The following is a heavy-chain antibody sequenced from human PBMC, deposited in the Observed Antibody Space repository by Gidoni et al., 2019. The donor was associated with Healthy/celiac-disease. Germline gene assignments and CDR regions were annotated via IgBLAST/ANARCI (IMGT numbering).Heavy chain of an antibody. D-gene: IGHD2-2*01. CDR2: ISSSSSYT. Sequence: QVQLVESGGGLVKPGGSLRLSCAASGFTFSDYYMSWIRQAPGKGLELVSYISSSSSYTNYADSVKGRFTISRDNAKNSLYLQMNSLRAEDTAVYYCARERNCSSTSCYNGDYYYYMDVWGKGTTVTVSS. V-gene: IGHV3-11*06. CDR1: GFTFSDYY. J-gene: IGHJ6*03. CDR3: ARERNCSSTSCYNGDYYYYMDV.